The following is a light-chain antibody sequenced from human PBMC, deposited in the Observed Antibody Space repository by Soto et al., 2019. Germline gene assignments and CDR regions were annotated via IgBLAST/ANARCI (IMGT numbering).Light chain of an antibody. CDR1: TSDVGRYNY. CDR3: NSYTSSSTYV. CDR2: DVS. V-gene: IGLV2-14*01. Sequence: QSALAQPASVSGSPGQSITISCTGTTSDVGRYNYVSWYQQHPGKAHKLIIYDVSNRPSGVSNRFSGPKSGNTASLTISGLQAEDEADYYCNSYTSSSTYVFGTGTKVTVL. J-gene: IGLJ1*01.